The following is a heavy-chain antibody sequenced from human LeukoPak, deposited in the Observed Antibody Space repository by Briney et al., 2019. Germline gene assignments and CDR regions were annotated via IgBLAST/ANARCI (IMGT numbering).Heavy chain of an antibody. CDR2: ISAYNGNT. CDR1: GYTFTSYG. D-gene: IGHD2-2*01. V-gene: IGHV1-18*01. Sequence: GESLKISCKGSGYTFTSYGISWVRQAPGQGLEWMGWISAYNGNTNYAQKLQGRVTMTTDTSTSTAYMELRSLRSDDTAVYYCARVGKVPAAMAWFDPWGQGTLVTVSS. J-gene: IGHJ5*02. CDR3: ARVGKVPAAMAWFDP.